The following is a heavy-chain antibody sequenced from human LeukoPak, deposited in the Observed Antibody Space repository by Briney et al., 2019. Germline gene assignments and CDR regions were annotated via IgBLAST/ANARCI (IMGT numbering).Heavy chain of an antibody. Sequence: GGSLRLSCAASGFTFSSYSMNWAPQPPGRGLDGASSISSSSSYIYYADSVKGRFTISRDNAKNSLYLQMNSLRAEDTAVYYCAKGVVVPADPFDYWGQGTLVTVSS. CDR1: GFTFSSYS. CDR3: AKGVVVPADPFDY. J-gene: IGHJ4*02. V-gene: IGHV3-21*01. D-gene: IGHD2-2*01. CDR2: ISSSSSYI.